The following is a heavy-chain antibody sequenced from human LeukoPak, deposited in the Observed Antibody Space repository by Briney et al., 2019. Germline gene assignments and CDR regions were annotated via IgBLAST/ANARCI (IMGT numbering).Heavy chain of an antibody. CDR1: GYTFSTYA. Sequence: ASVKVSCKASGYTFSTYAMHWVRQAPGQRLECMGWINAGNGNTEYSQKFQGRVTITGDTSASTAYMELSSLRSEDTAVYYCAREGSFRGRFFDYWGQGTLVTVSS. D-gene: IGHD3-10*01. CDR3: AREGSFRGRFFDY. J-gene: IGHJ4*02. V-gene: IGHV1-3*01. CDR2: INAGNGNT.